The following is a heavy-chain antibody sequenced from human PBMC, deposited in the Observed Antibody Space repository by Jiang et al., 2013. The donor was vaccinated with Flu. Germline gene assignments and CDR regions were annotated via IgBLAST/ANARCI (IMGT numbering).Heavy chain of an antibody. CDR3: ARHSTSVSPFEY. V-gene: IGHV4-59*08. J-gene: IGHJ4*02. D-gene: IGHD4-11*01. CDR1: GGSISSYF. Sequence: SGLVKPSETLSLTCTVSGGSISSYFWSWIRQPPGKGLEWIGYISNFGSTNYSPSLKSRVTISIDTSKNQFSLKLNSMTAADTAVFYCARHSTSVSPFEYWGQGALVTVSS. CDR2: ISNFGST.